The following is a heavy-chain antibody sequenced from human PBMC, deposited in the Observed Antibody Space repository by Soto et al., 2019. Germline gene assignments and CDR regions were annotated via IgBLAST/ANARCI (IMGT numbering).Heavy chain of an antibody. V-gene: IGHV1-69*12. CDR3: ARPAGDYLHHDAYDI. D-gene: IGHD4-17*01. CDR2: IIPILGTP. Sequence: QVQLVQSGAEVKKPGSSVKVSCKASGGTFSNYAISWVRQSPGQGLEWMGGIIPILGTPNSAQKFQGRVTITADESTTTAYRELSSLRSEYTAVYYCARPAGDYLHHDAYDIWGQGTMVTVSS. J-gene: IGHJ3*02. CDR1: GGTFSNYA.